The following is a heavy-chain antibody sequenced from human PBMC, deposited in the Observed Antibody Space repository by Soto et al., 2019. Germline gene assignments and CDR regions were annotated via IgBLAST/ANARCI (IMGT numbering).Heavy chain of an antibody. CDR2: INHSGST. D-gene: IGHD3-16*01. V-gene: IGHV4-34*01. CDR1: GGSFSGYY. Sequence: PSETLSLTCAVYGGSFSGYYWSWIRQPPGKGLEWIGEINHSGSTNYNPSLKSRVTISVDTSKNQFSLKLSSVTAADTAVYYCARGLIDYWGQGTLVTSPQ. CDR3: ARGLIDY. J-gene: IGHJ4*02.